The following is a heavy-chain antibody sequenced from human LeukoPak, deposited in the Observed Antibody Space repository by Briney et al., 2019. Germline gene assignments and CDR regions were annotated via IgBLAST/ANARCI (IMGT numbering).Heavy chain of an antibody. CDR3: TSSAGIAARRPPNTPFDY. V-gene: IGHV3-49*03. CDR1: GFTFGDYA. J-gene: IGHJ4*02. CDR2: IRSKAYGGTT. Sequence: GGSLRLSCTASGFTFGDYAMSWFRQAPGKGLEWVGFIRSKAYGGTTEYAASVKGRFTISRDDSKSIAYLQMNSLKTEDTAVYYCTSSAGIAARRPPNTPFDYWGQGTPVTVSS. D-gene: IGHD6-6*01.